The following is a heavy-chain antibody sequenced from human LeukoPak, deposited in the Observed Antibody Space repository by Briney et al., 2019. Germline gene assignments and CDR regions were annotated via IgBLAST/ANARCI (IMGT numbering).Heavy chain of an antibody. CDR3: AKKSRGYYYYMDV. CDR2: IRYDGSNK. V-gene: IGHV3-30*02. CDR1: GFTFSSYG. Sequence: SGGSLRLSCAASGFTFSSYGMHWGRQAPGKGLEWVAFIRYDGSNKYYADSVKGRFTISRDNSKNTLYLQMNSLRAEDTAVYYCAKKSRGYYYYMDVWGKGTTLTVSS. J-gene: IGHJ6*03. D-gene: IGHD5-24*01.